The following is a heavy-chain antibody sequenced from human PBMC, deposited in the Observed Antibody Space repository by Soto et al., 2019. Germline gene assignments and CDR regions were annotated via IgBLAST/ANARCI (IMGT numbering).Heavy chain of an antibody. CDR2: ISGSGGST. D-gene: IGHD6-19*01. CDR3: AKSYAGSSGWYGYYYYGMDV. J-gene: IGHJ6*02. V-gene: IGHV3-23*01. Sequence: GGSLRLSCAASGFTFSSYAMSWVRQAPGKGLEWVSAISGSGGSTYYADSVKGRFTTSRDNSKNTLYLQMNSLRAEDTAVYYCAKSYAGSSGWYGYYYYGMDVWGQGTTVTVSS. CDR1: GFTFSSYA.